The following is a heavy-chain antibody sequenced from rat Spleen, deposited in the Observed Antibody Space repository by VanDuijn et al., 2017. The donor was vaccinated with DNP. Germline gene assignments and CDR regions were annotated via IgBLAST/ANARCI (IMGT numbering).Heavy chain of an antibody. Sequence: EVQLVESGGALVQPGRSLKLSCTASGFTFSDYYMAWVRQVPTKGLEWVAFISYDGGHIAYGDSVKGRFTVSRDNAKSTLFLQMNSLRSEDMATYYCVRPHYAHGRYPRYWGQGVMVTVSS. CDR3: VRPHYAHGRYPRY. V-gene: IGHV5-22*01. CDR2: ISYDGGHI. D-gene: IGHD1-12*02. J-gene: IGHJ2*01. CDR1: GFTFSDYY.